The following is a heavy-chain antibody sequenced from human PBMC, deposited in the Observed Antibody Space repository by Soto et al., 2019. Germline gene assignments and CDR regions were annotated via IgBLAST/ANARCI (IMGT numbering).Heavy chain of an antibody. CDR1: GDSISSDKW. CDR2: IHHSGRT. V-gene: IGHV4-4*02. J-gene: IGHJ4*02. Sequence: QVQLQESGPGLVKPSGTLSLTCAVSGDSISSDKWWSWVRQPPGKGLDWIWEIHHSGRTNYNPSLKSRVTILVEKSKNQVSLELSSMPAADTAVYYCARGGDWQFDYWGQGTLVTVSS. D-gene: IGHD2-21*02. CDR3: ARGGDWQFDY.